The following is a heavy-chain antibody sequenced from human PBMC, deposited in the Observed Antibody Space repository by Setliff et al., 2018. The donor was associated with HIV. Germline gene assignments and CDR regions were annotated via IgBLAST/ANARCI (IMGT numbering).Heavy chain of an antibody. V-gene: IGHV4-61*09. CDR1: GGSIRSESYY. Sequence: SETLSLTCTVSGGSIRSESYYWNWIRQPAGTGLEHIGHIYTGGSTNYNPSLKSRVIISGDTSKNQFSLKMTSLTAADTAVYFCARGYCSGESCYGFRRGAFYYYYYMDVWGKGTTVTVSS. D-gene: IGHD2-15*01. CDR3: ARGYCSGESCYGFRRGAFYYYYYMDV. J-gene: IGHJ6*03. CDR2: IYTGGST.